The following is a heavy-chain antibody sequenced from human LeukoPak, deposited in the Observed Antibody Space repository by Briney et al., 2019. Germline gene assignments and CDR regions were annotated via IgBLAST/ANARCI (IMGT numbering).Heavy chain of an antibody. CDR1: GGTFGAFP. CDR2: IIPIFGTA. J-gene: IGHJ4*02. Sequence: SVKVSCKAPGGTFGAFPISGLRQAPGQGFEWRGGIIPIFGTANYAQKFQGRVTITTDESTSTAYMELSSLRSEDTAVYYCARWGNGGNSLDYWGQGTLVTVSS. V-gene: IGHV1-69*05. D-gene: IGHD4-23*01. CDR3: ARWGNGGNSLDY.